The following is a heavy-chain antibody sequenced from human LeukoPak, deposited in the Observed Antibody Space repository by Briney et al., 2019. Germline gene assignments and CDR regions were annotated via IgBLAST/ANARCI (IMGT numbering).Heavy chain of an antibody. Sequence: PSETLSLTCTVSGGSISSYYWSWIRQPAGKGLESIGHISTSGSTNYNPSLKSRVTMSVDTSKNQFSLQLRSVTAADTAVYYCAGDTMVRGVIMYWGQGTLVTVSS. CDR2: ISTSGST. CDR1: GGSISSYY. D-gene: IGHD3-10*01. V-gene: IGHV4-4*07. J-gene: IGHJ4*02. CDR3: AGDTMVRGVIMY.